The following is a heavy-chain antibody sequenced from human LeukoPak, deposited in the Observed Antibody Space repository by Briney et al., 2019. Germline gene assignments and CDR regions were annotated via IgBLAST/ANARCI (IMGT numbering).Heavy chain of an antibody. CDR2: IYYSGST. CDR1: GGSLSSYY. V-gene: IGHV4-59*01. J-gene: IGHJ3*02. Sequence: SETPSPPRTVSGGSLSSYYWSWIPQPPRKGLEWIGYIYYSGSTNYNPSLKGRVTISVDTSKNQFSLKLSSVTAADTAVYYCARGYSSSWPYDAFDIWGQGTMVTVSS. CDR3: ARGYSSSWPYDAFDI. D-gene: IGHD6-13*01.